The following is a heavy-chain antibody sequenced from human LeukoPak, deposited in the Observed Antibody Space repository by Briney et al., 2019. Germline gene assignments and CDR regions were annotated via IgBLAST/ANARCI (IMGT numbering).Heavy chain of an antibody. V-gene: IGHV3-11*01. D-gene: IGHD1-14*01. J-gene: IGHJ4*02. CDR1: GFTFSDYY. Sequence: GGSLRLSCAASGFTFSDYYMSWIRQAPGKGLEWVSYISSSGSTIYYADSVKGRFTISRDNAKNSLYLQMNSLRAEDTAVYYCARDSDSPLTPRGTTFGYWGQGTLVTVSS. CDR2: ISSSGSTI. CDR3: ARDSDSPLTPRGTTFGY.